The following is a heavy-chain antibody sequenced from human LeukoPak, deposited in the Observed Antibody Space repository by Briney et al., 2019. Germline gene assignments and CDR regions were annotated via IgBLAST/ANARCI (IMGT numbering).Heavy chain of an antibody. CDR2: ISGSGGST. D-gene: IGHD6-13*01. Sequence: GGSLRLSCAASGFTFSSYAMRWVRQAPGKGLEWVSAISGSGGSTYYADSVKGRFTISRDNSKNTLYLQMNSLRAEDTAVYYCAKLRAGSLAAGDYWGQGTLVTVSS. CDR3: AKLRAGSLAAGDY. V-gene: IGHV3-23*01. CDR1: GFTFSSYA. J-gene: IGHJ4*02.